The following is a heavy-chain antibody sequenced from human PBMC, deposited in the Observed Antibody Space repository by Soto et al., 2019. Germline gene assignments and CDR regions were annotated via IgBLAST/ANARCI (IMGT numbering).Heavy chain of an antibody. CDR3: ARAHYYYDSSGYHPNDY. CDR1: GGTFSSYT. V-gene: IGHV1-69*02. CDR2: IIPILGIA. D-gene: IGHD3-22*01. Sequence: SVKVSCKASGGTFSSYTISWVRQAPGQGLEWMGRIIPILGIANYAQKFQGRVTITADKSTSTAYMELSSLRSEDTAVYYCARAHYYYDSSGYHPNDYWGQGTLVTV. J-gene: IGHJ4*02.